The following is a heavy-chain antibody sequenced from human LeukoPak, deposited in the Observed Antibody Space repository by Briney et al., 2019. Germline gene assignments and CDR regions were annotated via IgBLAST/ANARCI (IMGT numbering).Heavy chain of an antibody. CDR1: GFTFSGSA. D-gene: IGHD3-16*02. CDR2: IRSKANSYAT. Sequence: PGGSLRLSCAASGFTFSGSAMHSVRQASGKGLEWVGRIRSKANSYATAYAASVKGRFTISRDDSKNTAYLQMNSLTTEDTAVYYCTRHYDDYVWGSYRYGYDYWGQGTLVTVSS. CDR3: TRHYDDYVWGSYRYGYDY. V-gene: IGHV3-73*01. J-gene: IGHJ4*02.